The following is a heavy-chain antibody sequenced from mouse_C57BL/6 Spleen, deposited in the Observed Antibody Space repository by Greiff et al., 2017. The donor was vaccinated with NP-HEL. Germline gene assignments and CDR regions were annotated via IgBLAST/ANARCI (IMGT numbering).Heavy chain of an antibody. J-gene: IGHJ1*03. CDR3: ANSYYSNYGYFDV. V-gene: IGHV5-4*01. CDR1: GFTFSSYA. D-gene: IGHD2-5*01. CDR2: ISDGGSYT. Sequence: DVQLVESGGGLVKPGGSLKLSCAASGFTFSSYAMSWVRQTPEKRLEWVATISDGGSYTYYPDNVKGRFTISRDNAKNNLYLQMSHLKSEDTAMYYCANSYYSNYGYFDVWGTGTTVTVSS.